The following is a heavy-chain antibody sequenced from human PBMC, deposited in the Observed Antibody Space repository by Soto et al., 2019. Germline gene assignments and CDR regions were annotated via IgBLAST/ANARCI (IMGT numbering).Heavy chain of an antibody. Sequence: EVQLVESGGDFVQPGGSLRLACVVSGFTLSEYEMNWVRQAPGKGLEWVSYIGRGGSPIYDADSVKGRFTISRDDDKSALYLEMTSLRAEDTGVYYCVRAPGPMYYAMDAWGQGAAVTVSS. CDR1: GFTLSEYE. J-gene: IGHJ6*02. V-gene: IGHV3-48*03. D-gene: IGHD3-3*01. CDR3: VRAPGPMYYAMDA. CDR2: IGRGGSPI.